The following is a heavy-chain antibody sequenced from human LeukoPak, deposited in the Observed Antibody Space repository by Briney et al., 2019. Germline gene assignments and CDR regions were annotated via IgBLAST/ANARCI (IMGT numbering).Heavy chain of an antibody. CDR3: ARGQLADVY. J-gene: IGHJ4*02. V-gene: IGHV3-7*01. CDR2: IKPDGSEK. D-gene: IGHD2-15*01. Sequence: GGSLRLSXAASGFTFSTYWMSWVCQGPGKRLEWVAKIKPDGSEKYYVDSVKGRFTVSRDNAENSLFLQMNSLRVEDTAIYYCARGQLADVYWGQGALVTVSS. CDR1: GFTFSTYW.